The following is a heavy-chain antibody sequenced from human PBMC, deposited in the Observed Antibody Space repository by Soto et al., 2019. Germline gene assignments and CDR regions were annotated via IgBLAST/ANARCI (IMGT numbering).Heavy chain of an antibody. J-gene: IGHJ4*02. CDR3: ARGGYCSGTGCYRGASDY. CDR2: IYYSGSA. D-gene: IGHD2-15*01. V-gene: IGHV4-59*01. Sequence: SETLSLTCTVSGGSISSYYWNWIRQPPGKGLEWIGYIYYSGSANYNPSLKSRVNISLDTSKNQISLKMSSVTAADTAVYYCARGGYCSGTGCYRGASDYWGQGTLVTVSS. CDR1: GGSISSYY.